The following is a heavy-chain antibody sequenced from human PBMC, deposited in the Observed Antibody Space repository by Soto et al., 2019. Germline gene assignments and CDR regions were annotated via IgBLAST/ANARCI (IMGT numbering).Heavy chain of an antibody. CDR2: ISSSSSYI. CDR3: ARGFSGDRLFDY. J-gene: IGHJ4*02. Sequence: GGSLRLSCAASGFTFSSYSMNWVRQAPGKGLEWVSSISSSSSYIYYADSVKGRFTISRDNAKNSLYLQMNSLRAEDTAVYYCARGFSGDRLFDYWGQGTMVTVSS. CDR1: GFTFSSYS. V-gene: IGHV3-21*01. D-gene: IGHD3-3*02.